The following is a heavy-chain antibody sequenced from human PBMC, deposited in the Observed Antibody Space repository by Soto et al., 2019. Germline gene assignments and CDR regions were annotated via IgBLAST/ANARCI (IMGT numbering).Heavy chain of an antibody. CDR3: AKIPGYCSGGSCYSRYYYYGMDV. CDR2: ISGSGGST. CDR1: GFTFSSYA. D-gene: IGHD2-15*01. V-gene: IGHV3-23*01. Sequence: PGGSLRLSCAASGFTFSSYAMSWVRQAPGKGLEWVSAISGSGGSTYYADSVKGRSTISRDNSKNTLYLQMNSLRAEDTAVYYCAKIPGYCSGGSCYSRYYYYGMDVWGQGPTVTVSS. J-gene: IGHJ6*02.